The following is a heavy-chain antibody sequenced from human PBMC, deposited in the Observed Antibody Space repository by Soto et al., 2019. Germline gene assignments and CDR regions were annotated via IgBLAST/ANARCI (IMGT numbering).Heavy chain of an antibody. V-gene: IGHV3-30-3*01. CDR1: GFTFSSYA. CDR2: ISYDGSNK. CDR3: ARVGVAGSPDAFEI. Sequence: QVQLVESGGGVVQPGRSLRVSCAASGFTFSSYAMHWVRQAPGKGLEWVAAISYDGSNKYYADSVKGRFTISRDNSENTVYVQLNSLRAEDTAVYYCARVGVAGSPDAFEICGQGTTVAVSS. J-gene: IGHJ3*02. D-gene: IGHD6-19*01.